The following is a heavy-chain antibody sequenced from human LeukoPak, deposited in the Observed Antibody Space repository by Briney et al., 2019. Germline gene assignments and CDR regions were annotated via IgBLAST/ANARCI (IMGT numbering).Heavy chain of an antibody. CDR3: ASDRIEVDAFDI. CDR2: IYYSGST. Sequence: SETLSLTCTVSGGPISSSSYYWGWIRQPPGKGLEWIGSIYYSGSTYYNPSLKSRVTISVDTSKNQFSLKLSSVTAADTAVYYCASDRIEVDAFDIWGQGTMVTVSS. V-gene: IGHV4-39*07. CDR1: GGPISSSSYY. J-gene: IGHJ3*02. D-gene: IGHD2-15*01.